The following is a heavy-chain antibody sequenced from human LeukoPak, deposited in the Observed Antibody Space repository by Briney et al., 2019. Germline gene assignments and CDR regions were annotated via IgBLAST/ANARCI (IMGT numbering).Heavy chain of an antibody. D-gene: IGHD3-22*01. V-gene: IGHV3-20*04. CDR2: INCNGGST. CDR1: GFTFDDYG. J-gene: IGHJ4*02. Sequence: GSLRLSCAASGFTFDDYGLTWVRQAPGKGLEWVSGINCNGGSTGYADSVKGRFTISRDNAKNFLYLQMNSLRAEDTALYYCARDRDSSSGYYYLFDYWGQGTLVTVSS. CDR3: ARDRDSSSGYYYLFDY.